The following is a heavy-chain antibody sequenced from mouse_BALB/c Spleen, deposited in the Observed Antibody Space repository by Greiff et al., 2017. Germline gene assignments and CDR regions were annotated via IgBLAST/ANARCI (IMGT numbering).Heavy chain of an antibody. J-gene: IGHJ4*01. CDR2: IYPGDGDT. D-gene: IGHD1-1*01. CDR3: ARFRYYGSSPYYAMDY. Sequence: QVQLKESGAELVRPGSSVKISCKASGYAFSSYWMNWVKQRPGQGLEWIGQIYPGDGDTNYNGKFKGKATLTADKSSSTAYMQLSSLTSEDSAVYFCARFRYYGSSPYYAMDYWGQGTSVTVSS. V-gene: IGHV1-80*01. CDR1: GYAFSSYW.